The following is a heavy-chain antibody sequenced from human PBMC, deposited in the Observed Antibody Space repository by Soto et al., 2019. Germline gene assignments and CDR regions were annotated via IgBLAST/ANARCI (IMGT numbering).Heavy chain of an antibody. Sequence: GGSLRLSCAASGFTFSRFAMSWVRQAPGKGLEWVSVFAGSGGTTYYADSVKGRFTISRDNSKNTLYLQMNSLRAEDTTVDYCEKERTPDNSSPYYSDNWSPGTQVTVSS. CDR1: GFTFSRFA. CDR2: FAGSGGTT. CDR3: EKERTPDNSSPYYSDN. D-gene: IGHD6-19*01. V-gene: IGHV3-23*01. J-gene: IGHJ4*02.